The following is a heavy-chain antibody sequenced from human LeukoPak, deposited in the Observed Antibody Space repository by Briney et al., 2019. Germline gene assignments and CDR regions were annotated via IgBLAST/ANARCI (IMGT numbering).Heavy chain of an antibody. V-gene: IGHV3-7*02. CDR2: IKEDGSDK. CDR3: ARGFGITLVRGVTLYFDY. D-gene: IGHD3-10*01. Sequence: GGSLRLSCSASAFTFSMYWMTWVRQAPGKGLEWVAPIKEDGSDKYYVDSVRGRFTISRDNAENSLNLQMNSLRAEDTAVYYCARGFGITLVRGVTLYFDYWGQGALVTVSS. CDR1: AFTFSMYW. J-gene: IGHJ4*02.